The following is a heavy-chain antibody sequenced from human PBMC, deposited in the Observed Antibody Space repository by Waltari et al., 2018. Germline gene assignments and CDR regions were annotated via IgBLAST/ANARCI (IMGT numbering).Heavy chain of an antibody. Sequence: EVQLLESGGGLVQPGGSLRLSCAAYGFTFSSYAMSWVRQAPGKGLEWVSVIYSGGSTYYADSVKGRFTISRDNSKNTLYLQMNSLRAEDTAVYYCANEGGNYDSSGYYRDYWGQGTLVTVSS. CDR2: IYSGGST. CDR1: GFTFSSYA. J-gene: IGHJ4*02. D-gene: IGHD3-22*01. CDR3: ANEGGNYDSSGYYRDY. V-gene: IGHV3-23*03.